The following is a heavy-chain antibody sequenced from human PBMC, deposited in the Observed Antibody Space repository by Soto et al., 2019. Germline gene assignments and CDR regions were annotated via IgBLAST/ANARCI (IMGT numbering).Heavy chain of an antibody. J-gene: IGHJ4*02. CDR3: ARGGALSTSSYWGDGLDS. CDR2: FLPVLGTP. V-gene: IGHV1-69*06. CDR1: GSTFNNFA. D-gene: IGHD7-27*01. Sequence: QVVLLQSGAEVKEPGSSVRVSCQVSGSTFNNFAFSWVRQAPGQGLEWMGGFLPVLGTPNYAQTFQGRHTSSADKSTNTSSLELRSLRTEDTAVDYGARGGALSTSSYWGDGLDSWGQGTQVTVSS.